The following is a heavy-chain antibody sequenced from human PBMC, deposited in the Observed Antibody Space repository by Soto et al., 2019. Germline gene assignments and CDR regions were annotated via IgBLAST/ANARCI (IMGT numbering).Heavy chain of an antibody. CDR2: IQEDGRHK. CDR3: ARGVGYSDDTHNEY. Sequence: GGSLRLSCAASGFIFSNYWMNWVRQAPGRGPEWVASIQEDGRHKNYVDSAKGRFAISRDNAKNSLYLQLNSLRAEDTAVYYCARGVGYSDDTHNEYWGQGTLVTVSS. V-gene: IGHV3-7*01. J-gene: IGHJ4*02. D-gene: IGHD5-12*01. CDR1: GFIFSNYW.